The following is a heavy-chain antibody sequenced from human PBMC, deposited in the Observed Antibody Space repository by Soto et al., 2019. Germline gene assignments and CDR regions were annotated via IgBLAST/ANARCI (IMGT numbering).Heavy chain of an antibody. Sequence: EFLTRSFRGTGDIRNTDWISWVRQKPGKGLEWMGRIDPLDSHTKYSPSFEGRVNISADRSIATAYLHWTSLETSDTAIYYCSRRQVGMVAEDSWGQGTLVTVSS. CDR1: GDIRNTDW. V-gene: IGHV5-10-1*01. CDR3: SRRQVGMVAEDS. CDR2: IDPLDSHT. J-gene: IGHJ4*02. D-gene: IGHD1-26*01.